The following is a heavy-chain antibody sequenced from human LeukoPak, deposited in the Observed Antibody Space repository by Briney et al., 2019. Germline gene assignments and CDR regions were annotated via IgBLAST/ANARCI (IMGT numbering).Heavy chain of an antibody. CDR1: GFSFSRYG. CDR3: AKRADSSAHSFDY. J-gene: IGHJ4*02. CDR2: IRSSDSTT. V-gene: IGHV3-48*04. Sequence: PGGSLRLSCAASGFSFSRYGTKWVRQAPGKGLGWLSYIRSSDSTTYYADSVKGRFTISRDNAKNSLYLQMNSLRAEDPAVYYCAKRADSSAHSFDYWGQGTLFTVSS. D-gene: IGHD3-22*01.